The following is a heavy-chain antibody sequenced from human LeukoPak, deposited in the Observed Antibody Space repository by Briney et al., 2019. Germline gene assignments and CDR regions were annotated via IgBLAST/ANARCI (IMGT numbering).Heavy chain of an antibody. J-gene: IGHJ6*03. CDR1: GYSFTSYW. CDR2: IYPGDSDT. CDR3: ARNLKDWYYGFWSGYFLRYYYYYMDV. Sequence: GESLKISCKGSGYSFTSYWIGWVRQMPGKGLEWMGIIYPGDSDTRYSPSFQGQVTISADKSISTAYLQWSSLKASDTAMYYCARNLKDWYYGFWSGYFLRYYYYYMDVWGKGTTVTVSS. V-gene: IGHV5-51*01. D-gene: IGHD3-3*01.